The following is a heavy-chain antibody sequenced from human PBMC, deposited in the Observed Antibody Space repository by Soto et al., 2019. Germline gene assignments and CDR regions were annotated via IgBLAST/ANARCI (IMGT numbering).Heavy chain of an antibody. D-gene: IGHD6-19*01. V-gene: IGHV3-23*01. CDR1: GFSFSTFA. J-gene: IGHJ4*02. CDR3: AKEPLAQGRGWYADN. CDR2: ISGDGSTT. Sequence: EVQLLESGGDLVQPGGSLRLSCAATGFSFSTFAMSWVRQAPGKGLEWVSAISGDGSTTYYVDSVKGRFTISRDNSRNTLYLQMNSLRVEDTALYDCAKEPLAQGRGWYADNWGQGTLVTVSS.